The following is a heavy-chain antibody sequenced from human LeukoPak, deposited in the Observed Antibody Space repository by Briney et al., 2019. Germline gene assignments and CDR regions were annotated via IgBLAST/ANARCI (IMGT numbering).Heavy chain of an antibody. CDR3: ARDAVGYCSSTSCYPKYYFDY. CDR1: DGSISSGGYY. V-gene: IGHV4-31*03. Sequence: SETLSLTCTVSDGSISSGGYYWSWIRQHPGKGLGWIGYIYYSGSTYYNPSLKSRVTISVDTSKNQFSLKLSSVTAADTAVYYCARDAVGYCSSTSCYPKYYFDYWGQGTLVTVSS. CDR2: IYYSGST. J-gene: IGHJ4*02. D-gene: IGHD2-2*01.